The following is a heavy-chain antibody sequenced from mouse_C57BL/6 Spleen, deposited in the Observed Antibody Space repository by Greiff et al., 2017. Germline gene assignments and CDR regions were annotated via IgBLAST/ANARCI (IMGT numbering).Heavy chain of an antibody. CDR1: GFTFSDYG. CDR3: ARGSTMITNYYAMDY. J-gene: IGHJ4*01. D-gene: IGHD2-4*01. CDR2: ISSGSITI. V-gene: IGHV5-17*01. Sequence: EVMLVESGGGLVKPGGSLKLSCAASGFTFSDYGMHWVRQAPEKGLEWVAYISSGSITIYYADTVKGRFTISRDNAKNTLFLQMTSLRSEDTAMYYCARGSTMITNYYAMDYWGQGTSVTVSS.